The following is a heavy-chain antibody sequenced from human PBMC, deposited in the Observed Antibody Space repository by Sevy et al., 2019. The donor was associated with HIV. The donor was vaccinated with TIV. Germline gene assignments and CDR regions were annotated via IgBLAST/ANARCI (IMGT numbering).Heavy chain of an antibody. J-gene: IGHJ4*02. CDR1: GFAFYDYS. Sequence: GGSLRHSCAASGFAFYDYSMSWIRQAPGKGLEWVATLSFGCGKINYADSVKGRFTISRVNSKNSFYLQMDNLRVEDTALYYCAREGCTRPHDYWGQGTRVTVSS. CDR2: LSFGCGKI. CDR3: AREGCTRPHDY. D-gene: IGHD2-8*01. V-gene: IGHV3-23*01.